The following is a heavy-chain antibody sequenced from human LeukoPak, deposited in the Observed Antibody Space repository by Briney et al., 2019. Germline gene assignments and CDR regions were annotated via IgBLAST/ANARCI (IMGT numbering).Heavy chain of an antibody. J-gene: IGHJ5*02. D-gene: IGHD5-12*01. Sequence: PSETLSLTCAVSGYSISSDYYWGWIRQPPGKGLEWIGSIYHSGSTYYNPSLKSRVTISVDTSKNQFSLKLSSVTAADTAVYYCARRVKGGYEGWFDPWGQGTLVTVSS. CDR3: ARRVKGGYEGWFDP. CDR2: IYHSGST. V-gene: IGHV4-38-2*01. CDR1: GYSISSDYY.